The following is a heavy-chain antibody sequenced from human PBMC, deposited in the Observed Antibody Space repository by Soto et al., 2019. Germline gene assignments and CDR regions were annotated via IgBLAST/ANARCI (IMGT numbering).Heavy chain of an antibody. J-gene: IGHJ4*02. V-gene: IGHV5-51*01. CDR1: GYTFTDYW. CDR3: ARSFRGVSLD. CDR2: IYAGDSDT. Sequence: PGESLKISCKCSGYTFTDYWIGWVRQMPGKGLEYMGTIYAGDSDTRYSPSFEGRVTMSVDKSISTAYLHWSSLKAADTAIYYCARSFRGVSLDWGQGTLVTVSS. D-gene: IGHD3-10*01.